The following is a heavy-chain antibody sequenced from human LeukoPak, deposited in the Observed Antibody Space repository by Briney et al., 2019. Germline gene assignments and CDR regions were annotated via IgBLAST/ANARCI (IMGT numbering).Heavy chain of an antibody. CDR3: ARGGLEYSGSYPDY. CDR1: GGTFSSYA. V-gene: IGHV1-69*04. J-gene: IGHJ4*02. CDR2: IIPILGIA. Sequence: SVKVSCKASGGTFSSYAISWVRQAPGQGLEWMGRIIPILGIANYAQKFQGRVTITADKSTSTAYMELSSLRSEDTAVYYCARGGLEYSGSYPDYWGQGTLVTVSS. D-gene: IGHD1-26*01.